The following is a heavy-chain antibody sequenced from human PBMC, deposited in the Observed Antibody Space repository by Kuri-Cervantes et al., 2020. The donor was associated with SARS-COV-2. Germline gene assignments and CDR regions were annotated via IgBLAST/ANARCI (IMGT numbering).Heavy chain of an antibody. J-gene: IGHJ4*02. V-gene: IGHV1-69*10. CDR3: AREALRFLEWLFPDAFDI. D-gene: IGHD3-3*01. CDR2: IIPILGIA. Sequence: KISCKASGYTFTSYGISWVRQAPGQGLEWMGGIIPILGIANYAQKFQGRVTITADKSTSTAYMELSSLRSEDTAVYYCAREALRFLEWLFPDAFDIWGQGTLVTVSS. CDR1: GYTFTSYG.